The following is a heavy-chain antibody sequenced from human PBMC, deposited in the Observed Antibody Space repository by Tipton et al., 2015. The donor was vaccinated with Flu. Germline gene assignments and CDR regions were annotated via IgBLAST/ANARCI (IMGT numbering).Heavy chain of an antibody. CDR1: GFNLGDYA. D-gene: IGHD5-12*01. V-gene: IGHV3-49*04. Sequence: RSLRLSCTGSGFNLGDYAVSWVRQAPGKGLEWVAFIRIKAFGETTDYAASVKGRFTISRDDSKNIAYLQMDSLAPEDTGFYFCAREDIGYDYWGQGTLVTVSS. CDR2: IRIKAFGETT. J-gene: IGHJ4*02. CDR3: AREDIGYDY.